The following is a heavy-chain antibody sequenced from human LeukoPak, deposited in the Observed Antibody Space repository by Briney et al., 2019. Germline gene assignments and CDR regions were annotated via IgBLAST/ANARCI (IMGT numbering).Heavy chain of an antibody. CDR3: ARDGSGWYHYFDY. J-gene: IGHJ4*02. D-gene: IGHD6-19*01. V-gene: IGHV1-69*01. CDR1: GGTFSSYA. Sequence: SVKVSCKASGGTFSSYAISWVRQAPGQGLEWMGGIIPIFGTANYAQKFQGRVTITAGESTSTAYMELSSLRSEDTAVYYCARDGSGWYHYFDYWGQGTLVTVSS. CDR2: IIPIFGTA.